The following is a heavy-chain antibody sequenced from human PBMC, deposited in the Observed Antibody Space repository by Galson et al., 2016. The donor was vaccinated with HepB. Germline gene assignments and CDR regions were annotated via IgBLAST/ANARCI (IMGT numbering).Heavy chain of an antibody. J-gene: IGHJ5*02. V-gene: IGHV4-4*07. CDR2: FYTSGS. CDR3: AKDGPMPYPTAGTLFGVVWGS. CDR1: GASISSSF. D-gene: IGHD3-3*01. Sequence: SETLSLTCNVSGASISSSFWSWIRQPAGKGLEWIGRFYTSGSSYNPSLRGRVDISADMSKNQLSLKLTSVSAADTAVCYCAKDGPMPYPTAGTLFGVVWGSWGQGIPVTVSS.